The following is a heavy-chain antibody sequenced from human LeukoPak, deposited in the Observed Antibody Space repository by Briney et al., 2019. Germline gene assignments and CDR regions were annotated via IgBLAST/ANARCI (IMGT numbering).Heavy chain of an antibody. CDR3: AREGKLTGYFGGLGFNY. V-gene: IGHV4-59*01. CDR1: GGSISSYY. D-gene: IGHD6-19*01. J-gene: IGHJ4*02. Sequence: PSETLSLICTVSGGSISSYYWSWIRQPPGKGLEWIGYIYYSGSTIYNPALKSRVTVSVDTSKNQFSLNLTSVTAADTAVYYCAREGKLTGYFGGLGFNYWGQGILVTVSS. CDR2: IYYSGST.